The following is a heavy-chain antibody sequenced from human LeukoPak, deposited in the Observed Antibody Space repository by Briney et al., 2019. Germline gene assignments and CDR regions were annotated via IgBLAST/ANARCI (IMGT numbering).Heavy chain of an antibody. V-gene: IGHV3-23*01. CDR2: ISGSGGST. CDR3: AKDRLGALLYFDS. D-gene: IGHD1-26*01. J-gene: IGHJ4*02. CDR1: GFTFSSYA. Sequence: GGSLRLSCAASGFTFSSYAMSWVRQAPGKGLEWVSAISGSGGSTYYADSVKGRFTISRDNSMNTLYLQMNSPRAEDTAVYSCAKDRLGALLYFDSWGQGTLVSVSS.